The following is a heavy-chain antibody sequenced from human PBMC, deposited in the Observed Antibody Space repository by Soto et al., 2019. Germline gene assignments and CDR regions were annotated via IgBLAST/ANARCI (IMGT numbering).Heavy chain of an antibody. D-gene: IGHD6-6*01. J-gene: IGHJ6*02. CDR3: AKPIAARAYYGMDV. Sequence: PGGSLRLSCAASGFTFSSYAMSWVRQAPGKGLEWVSSINDSGGATYYADSVKGRFTISRDNSKNTLYLQMNSRRAEDTAVYYCAKPIAARAYYGMDVWGQGTTVT. CDR1: GFTFSSYA. V-gene: IGHV3-23*01. CDR2: INDSGGAT.